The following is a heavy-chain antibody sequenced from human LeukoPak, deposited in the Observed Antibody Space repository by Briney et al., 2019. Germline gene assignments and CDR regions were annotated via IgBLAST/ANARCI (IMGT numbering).Heavy chain of an antibody. CDR1: GGSFSGYY. D-gene: IGHD2-2*01. Sequence: SETLSLTCAVYGGSFSGYYWSWIRQPPGKGLEWIGEINHSGSTNYNPSLKSRVTISVDTSNNQFSLKLSSVTAADTAVYYCARGWGRYCSSSSCSYYYYYGMDVWGQGTTVTVSS. CDR2: INHSGST. V-gene: IGHV4-34*01. CDR3: ARGWGRYCSSSSCSYYYYYGMDV. J-gene: IGHJ6*02.